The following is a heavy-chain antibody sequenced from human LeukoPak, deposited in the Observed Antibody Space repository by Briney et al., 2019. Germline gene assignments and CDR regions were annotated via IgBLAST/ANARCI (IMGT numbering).Heavy chain of an antibody. Sequence: PGGTLRLSCAASGFTFSNAWMSWVRQAPGKGLEWVGRIKSKTDGGTTDYAAPVKGRFTISRDDSKNTLYLQMNSLKTEDTAVYYCTTEEDYDSSGYYWGAFDIWGQGTMVTVSS. CDR3: TTEEDYDSSGYYWGAFDI. CDR2: IKSKTDGGTT. D-gene: IGHD3-22*01. J-gene: IGHJ3*02. CDR1: GFTFSNAW. V-gene: IGHV3-15*01.